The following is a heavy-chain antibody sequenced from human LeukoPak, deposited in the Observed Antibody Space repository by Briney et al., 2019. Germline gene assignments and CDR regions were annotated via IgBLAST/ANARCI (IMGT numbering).Heavy chain of an antibody. CDR1: GGSISSYY. V-gene: IGHV4-59*01. Sequence: SENLSLTCTVSGGSISSYYWSWIRQPPGKGLEWIGYIYYSGSTNYNPSLKSRVTISVDTSKNQFSLKLSSVTAADTAVYYCARVPVGFNYYGSGSSAFDIWGQGTMVTVSS. CDR3: ARVPVGFNYYGSGSSAFDI. D-gene: IGHD3-10*01. CDR2: IYYSGST. J-gene: IGHJ3*02.